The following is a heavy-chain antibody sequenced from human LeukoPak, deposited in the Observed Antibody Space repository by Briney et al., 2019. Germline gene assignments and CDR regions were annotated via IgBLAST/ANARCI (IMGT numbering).Heavy chain of an antibody. Sequence: ASVKVSCKASGYTFTGYYMHWVRQAPGQGLEWMGWINPNSGGTNYAQKFQGRVTMTRDTSISTAYLELSRLTSDDTAVYYCARANYIYTSVDYSYGEWGQGTLVTVST. CDR2: INPNSGGT. J-gene: IGHJ4*02. CDR3: ARANYIYTSVDYSYGE. CDR1: GYTFTGYY. V-gene: IGHV1-2*02. D-gene: IGHD3-22*01.